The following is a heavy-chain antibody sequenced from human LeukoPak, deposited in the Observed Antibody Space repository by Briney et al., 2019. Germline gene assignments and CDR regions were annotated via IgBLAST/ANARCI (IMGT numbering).Heavy chain of an antibody. Sequence: GGSLRLSCAASGFTFSSYSMNWVRQAPGKGLEWVSSISSSSSYIYYEDSVKGRFTISRDNAKNSLYLQMNSLRAEDTAVYYCARDRDSGSSLDYWGQGTLVTVSS. J-gene: IGHJ4*02. CDR3: ARDRDSGSSLDY. CDR2: ISSSSSYI. CDR1: GFTFSSYS. D-gene: IGHD1-26*01. V-gene: IGHV3-21*01.